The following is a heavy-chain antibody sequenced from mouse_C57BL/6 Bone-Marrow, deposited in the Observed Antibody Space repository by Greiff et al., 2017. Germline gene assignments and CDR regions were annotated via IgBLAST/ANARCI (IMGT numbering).Heavy chain of an antibody. V-gene: IGHV5-17*01. J-gene: IGHJ4*01. D-gene: IGHD2-4*01. Sequence: EVQLKESGGGLVKPGGSLKLSCAASGFTFSDYGMHWVRQAPEKGLEWVAYISSGSSTIYYADTVKGRFTISRDNAKNTLFLQMTSLRSEDTAMYYCARGLRRYAMDYWGQGTSVTVSS. CDR1: GFTFSDYG. CDR2: ISSGSSTI. CDR3: ARGLRRYAMDY.